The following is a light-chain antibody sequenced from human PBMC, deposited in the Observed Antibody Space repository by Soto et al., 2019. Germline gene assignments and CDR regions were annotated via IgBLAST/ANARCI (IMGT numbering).Light chain of an antibody. Sequence: EIVLTQSPGTLSLSPGERATLSCRASLSVSISYLAWYQQKPGQAPRLLIHGASSRATGIPDRFSGSGSGTDFTLTISRLEPEDFAVYYCQQYATSWTFGQGTKVEIK. CDR2: GAS. CDR1: LSVSISY. J-gene: IGKJ1*01. CDR3: QQYATSWT. V-gene: IGKV3-20*01.